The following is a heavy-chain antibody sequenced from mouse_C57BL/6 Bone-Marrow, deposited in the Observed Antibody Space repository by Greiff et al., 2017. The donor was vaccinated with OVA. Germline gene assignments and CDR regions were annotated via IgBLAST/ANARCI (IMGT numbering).Heavy chain of an antibody. V-gene: IGHV1-15*01. CDR2: IDPETGGT. J-gene: IGHJ4*01. Sequence: LQESGAELVRPGASVTLSCKASGYTFTDYEMHWVKQTPVHGLEWIGAIDPETGGTAYNQKFKGKAILTADKSSSTAYMELRSLTSEVSAVYYCKLTGTGNYAMDYWGQGTSVTVSS. CDR3: KLTGTGNYAMDY. CDR1: GYTFTDYE. D-gene: IGHD4-1*01.